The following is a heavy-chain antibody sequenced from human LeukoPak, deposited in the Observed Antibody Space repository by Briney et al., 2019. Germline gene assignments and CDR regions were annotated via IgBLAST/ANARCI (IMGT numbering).Heavy chain of an antibody. CDR2: VKPDESEK. Sequence: GGSLRLSCAASGFTFSSYWMSWVRQAPGKGLEWVANVKPDESEKYYGDSVKGRFTISRDNAKNSLYLQMHSLRVDDTAVYYCVTHEVTVITRSTFDYWGQGTLLTVSS. J-gene: IGHJ4*02. V-gene: IGHV3-7*01. D-gene: IGHD4-23*01. CDR3: VTHEVTVITRSTFDY. CDR1: GFTFSSYW.